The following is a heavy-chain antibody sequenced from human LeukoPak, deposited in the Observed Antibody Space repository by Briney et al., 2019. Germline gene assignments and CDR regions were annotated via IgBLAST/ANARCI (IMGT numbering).Heavy chain of an antibody. D-gene: IGHD4-23*01. J-gene: IGHJ4*02. Sequence: ASVKVSCKASGGTFSSYAISWVRLAPGQGLEWMGRIIPILGIANYAQKFQGRVTITADKSTSTAYMELSSLRSEDTAVYYCARIGYGGNAFDYWGQGTLVTVSS. CDR2: IIPILGIA. CDR3: ARIGYGGNAFDY. V-gene: IGHV1-69*04. CDR1: GGTFSSYA.